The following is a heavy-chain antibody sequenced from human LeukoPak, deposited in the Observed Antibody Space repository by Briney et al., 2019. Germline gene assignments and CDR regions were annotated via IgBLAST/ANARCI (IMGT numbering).Heavy chain of an antibody. Sequence: GASVKVTCKAAGYTFTSYGISWVRQAPGQGLEWMGLISAYNGHKSYAHKIQDRVTMSNVTSTRTAYMELRGLRPDDTAVYYCASGAHYGVVRGVVDVFWFDPWGQGTLVTVSS. CDR3: ASGAHYGVVRGVVDVFWFDP. CDR1: GYTFTSYG. D-gene: IGHD3-10*01. CDR2: ISAYNGHK. J-gene: IGHJ5*02. V-gene: IGHV1-18*01.